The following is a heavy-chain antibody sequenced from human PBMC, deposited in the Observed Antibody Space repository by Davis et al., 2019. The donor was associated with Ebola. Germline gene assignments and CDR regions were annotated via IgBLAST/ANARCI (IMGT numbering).Heavy chain of an antibody. D-gene: IGHD2-2*01. J-gene: IGHJ4*02. CDR2: IIPILGIA. CDR1: GGTFSSYA. V-gene: IGHV1-69*10. CDR3: ATPYPLGYCSSTSCSDFDY. Sequence: SVKVSCKASGGTFSSYAISWVRQAPGQGLEWMGGIIPILGIANYAQKFQGRVTITADKSTSTAYMELSSLRSEDTAVYYCATPYPLGYCSSTSCSDFDYWGQGTLVTVSS.